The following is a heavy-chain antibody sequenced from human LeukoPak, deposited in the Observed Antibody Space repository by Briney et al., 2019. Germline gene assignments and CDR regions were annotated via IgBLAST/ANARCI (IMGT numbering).Heavy chain of an antibody. Sequence: SETLSLTCTVSGASISGYYWTWIRQPAGKGLEWIGRIHSSGITNYNPSLKSRVTMSIDTSKNQFSLKLSSVTAADTAVYYCARDSYYYDISGYRGFDYWGQGTLVTVSS. CDR1: GASISGYY. V-gene: IGHV4-4*07. CDR3: ARDSYYYDISGYRGFDY. CDR2: IHSSGIT. J-gene: IGHJ4*02. D-gene: IGHD3-22*01.